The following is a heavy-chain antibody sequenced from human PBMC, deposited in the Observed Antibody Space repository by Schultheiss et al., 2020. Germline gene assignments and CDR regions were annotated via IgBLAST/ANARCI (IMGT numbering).Heavy chain of an antibody. CDR2: IYYSGST. CDR1: GGSISSYY. J-gene: IGHJ4*02. D-gene: IGHD3-22*01. Sequence: SETLSLTCTVSGGSISSYYWSWIRQPPGKGLEWIGYIYYSGSTNYNPSLKSRVTISVDTSKNQFSLKLSSVTAADTAVYYCARVSYYYDSSGYYPVTLYYCDYWGQGTLVTVSS. CDR3: ARVSYYYDSSGYYPVTLYYCDY. V-gene: IGHV4-59*01.